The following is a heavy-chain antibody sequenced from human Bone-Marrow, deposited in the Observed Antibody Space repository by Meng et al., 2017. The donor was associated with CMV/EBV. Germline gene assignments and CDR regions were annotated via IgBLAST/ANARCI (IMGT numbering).Heavy chain of an antibody. CDR3: TTGVMGVVLTYVYFDL. D-gene: IGHD2-21*02. Sequence: GGSLRLSCAASGFTFSNAWMSWVRQAPGKGLEWVGRIKSKTDGGTTDYAAPVKGRFTISRDDSKNTLYLQMNSLKTEDTAVYYCTTGVMGVVLTYVYFDLWGRGTLVTVSS. J-gene: IGHJ2*01. CDR2: IKSKTDGGTT. CDR1: GFTFSNAW. V-gene: IGHV3-15*01.